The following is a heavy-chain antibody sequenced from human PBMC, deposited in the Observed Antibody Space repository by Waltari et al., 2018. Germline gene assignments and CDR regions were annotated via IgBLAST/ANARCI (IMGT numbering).Heavy chain of an antibody. D-gene: IGHD2-2*02. V-gene: IGHV1-69*12. J-gene: IGHJ5*02. CDR2: IIPIFGKA. Sequence: QVQLVQSGAEVKKPGSAVKVSCRASGATCSSYGISWGLQPPGQGLGWMGGIIPIFGKANYAQKFQGRVTITADESTSTAYMELSSLRSEDTAVYYCARPNIVVVPAAIGGNWFDPWGQGTLVTVSS. CDR3: ARPNIVVVPAAIGGNWFDP. CDR1: GATCSSYG.